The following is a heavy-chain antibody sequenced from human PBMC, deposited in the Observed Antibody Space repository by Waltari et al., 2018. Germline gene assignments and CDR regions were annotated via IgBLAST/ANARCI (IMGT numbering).Heavy chain of an antibody. D-gene: IGHD1-26*01. J-gene: IGHJ3*02. CDR2: IIPILGTA. CDR3: ARDRFSGSYLTDAFDI. CDR1: GGTFSSYA. V-gene: IGHV1-69*01. Sequence: QVQLVQSGAEVKKPGSSVKVSCKASGGTFSSYAISWVRQAPGQGLEWMGGIIPILGTANYAQKFQGRVTITADESTSTAYMELSSLRSEDTAVYYCARDRFSGSYLTDAFDIWGQGTMVTVSS.